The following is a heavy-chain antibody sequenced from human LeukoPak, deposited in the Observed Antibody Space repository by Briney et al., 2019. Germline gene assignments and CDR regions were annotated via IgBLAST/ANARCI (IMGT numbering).Heavy chain of an antibody. J-gene: IGHJ4*02. V-gene: IGHV4-34*01. D-gene: IGHD2-2*03. CDR1: GGSFSGYY. Sequence: RASETLSLTCAVYGGSFSGYYWSWIRQPPGKGLEWIGEINHSGSTNYNPSLKSRVTISVDTSKNQFSLKLSSVTAADTAVYYCAVGYCSSTSCYESGIDYWGQGTLVTVSS. CDR3: AVGYCSSTSCYESGIDY. CDR2: INHSGST.